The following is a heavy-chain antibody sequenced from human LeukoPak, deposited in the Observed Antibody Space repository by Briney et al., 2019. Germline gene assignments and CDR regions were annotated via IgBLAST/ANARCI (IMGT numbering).Heavy chain of an antibody. D-gene: IGHD3-10*01. CDR2: IKQDGNEK. CDR3: ARGFREYYFDY. V-gene: IGHV3-7*04. J-gene: IGHJ4*02. CDR1: GFTFTTYW. Sequence: GESLRLSCAASGFTFTTYWMSWVRQAPGKGLEWVANIKQDGNEKYYVDSVKGRFTISRDNAKNSLYLQMNSLRAEDTAVYYCARGFREYYFDYWGQGTLVTVSS.